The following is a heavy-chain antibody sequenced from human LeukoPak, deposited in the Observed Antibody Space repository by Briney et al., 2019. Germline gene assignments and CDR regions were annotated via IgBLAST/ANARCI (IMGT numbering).Heavy chain of an antibody. D-gene: IGHD6-13*01. J-gene: IGHJ6*03. CDR2: IKQDGSEK. CDR3: ARKKSSSSWSLRPRTYYYYMDV. CDR1: GFTFSSYW. V-gene: IGHV3-7*01. Sequence: GGSLRLSCAASGFTFSSYWMSWVRQAPGKGLEWVANIKQDGSEKYYVDSVKGRFTISRDNSKNTLYLQMNSLSAEDTAVYYCARKKSSSSWSLRPRTYYYYMDVWGKGTTVTVSS.